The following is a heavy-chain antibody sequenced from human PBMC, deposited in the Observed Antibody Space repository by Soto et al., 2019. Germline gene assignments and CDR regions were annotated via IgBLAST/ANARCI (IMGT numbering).Heavy chain of an antibody. CDR3: VKDRRSGFDI. CDR1: GFTFSSYA. V-gene: IGHV3-64D*08. J-gene: IGHJ3*02. CDR2: ISSNGGST. Sequence: PGGLMRLSCSVSGFTFSSYAMHWVRQAPGKGLEYVSAISSNGGSTYYADSVKGRFTISRDNSKNTLYLQMSSLRAEDTAVYYCVKDRRSGFDIWGQGTMVTVSS. D-gene: IGHD1-26*01.